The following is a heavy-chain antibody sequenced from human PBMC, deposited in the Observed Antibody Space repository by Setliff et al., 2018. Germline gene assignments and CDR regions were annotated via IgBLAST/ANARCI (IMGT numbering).Heavy chain of an antibody. D-gene: IGHD1-26*01. J-gene: IGHJ4*02. CDR3: ARDRGSGSYFLRYFDY. V-gene: IGHV3-48*01. CDR2: ISSSSSTI. Sequence: PGGSLRLSCAASGFTFSSYSMNWVRQAPGKGLEWVSYISSSSSTIYYADSVKGRFTISRDNAKNSLYLQMNSLRAEDTAVYYCARDRGSGSYFLRYFDYWSQGTLVTVSS. CDR1: GFTFSSYS.